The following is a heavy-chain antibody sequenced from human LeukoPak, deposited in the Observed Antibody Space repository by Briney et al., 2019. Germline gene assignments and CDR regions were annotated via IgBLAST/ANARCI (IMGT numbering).Heavy chain of an antibody. CDR2: IYYSGST. Sequence: SETLSLTCTVSGGSISSSSYYWGWIRQPPGKGLEWIGSIYYSGSTYYNPSLKSRVTISVDTSKNQFSLKLSSVTAADTAVYYCARHAYCGGDCKESLPEYFQHWGQGTLFTVSS. CDR3: ARHAYCGGDCKESLPEYFQH. J-gene: IGHJ1*01. V-gene: IGHV4-39*01. D-gene: IGHD2-21*02. CDR1: GGSISSSSYY.